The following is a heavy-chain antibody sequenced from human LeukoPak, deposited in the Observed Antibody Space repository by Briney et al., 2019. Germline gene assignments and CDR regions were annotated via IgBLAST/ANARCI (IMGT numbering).Heavy chain of an antibody. CDR2: IWSDGSNK. CDR1: GFIFSSYG. V-gene: IGHV3-30*12. J-gene: IGHJ4*02. Sequence: AGSLRLSCAASGFIFSSYGMHWVRQAPGKGLQWVAVIWSDGSNKDYGYSVKGRFTISRDDSKNTLYLQMNSLRADDTAVYYCARSGGGTYFDNWGQGTLVTVSS. CDR3: ARSGGGTYFDN. D-gene: IGHD2-15*01.